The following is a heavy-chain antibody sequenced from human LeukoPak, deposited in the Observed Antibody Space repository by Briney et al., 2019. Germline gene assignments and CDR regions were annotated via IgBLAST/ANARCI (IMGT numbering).Heavy chain of an antibody. Sequence: PGGSLRLSCAASGFTFSSYEMNWVRQAPGKGLEWVSYISSSGSTIYYADSVKGRFTISRDNAKNSLYLQMNSLRAEDTAVYYCARDYLPETTVVTPPRYWGQGTLVTVSS. D-gene: IGHD4-23*01. V-gene: IGHV3-48*03. CDR1: GFTFSSYE. CDR2: ISSSGSTI. CDR3: ARDYLPETTVVTPPRY. J-gene: IGHJ4*02.